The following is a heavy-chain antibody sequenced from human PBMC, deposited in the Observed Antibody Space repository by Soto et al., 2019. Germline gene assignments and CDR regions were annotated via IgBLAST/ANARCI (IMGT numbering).Heavy chain of an antibody. CDR2: ISTHNGNT. V-gene: IGHV1-18*01. CDR1: GYSFTSYG. Sequence: QVQLLQSGAEVRKPGASVNMSCRTSGYSFTSYGLSWVRQAPGKGLEWIGWISTHNGNTNTARQLQGRATVTADTSTITAYMELRSLRYDDAAVYYCARWRDGYFDYWGQGTLVTVSS. CDR3: ARWRDGYFDY. J-gene: IGHJ4*02.